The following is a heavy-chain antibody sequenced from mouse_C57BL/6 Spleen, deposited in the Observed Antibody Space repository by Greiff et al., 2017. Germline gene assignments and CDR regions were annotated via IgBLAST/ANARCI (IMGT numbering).Heavy chain of an antibody. CDR3: ARLYYYYFDY. J-gene: IGHJ2*01. V-gene: IGHV1-82*01. D-gene: IGHD1-1*01. Sequence: QVHVKQSGPELVKPGASVKISCKASGYAFSSSWMNWVKQRPGKGLEWIGRIYPGDGDTNYNGKFKGKATLTADKSSSTAYMQLSSLTSEDSAVYFCARLYYYYFDYWGQGTTLTVSS. CDR1: GYAFSSSW. CDR2: IYPGDGDT.